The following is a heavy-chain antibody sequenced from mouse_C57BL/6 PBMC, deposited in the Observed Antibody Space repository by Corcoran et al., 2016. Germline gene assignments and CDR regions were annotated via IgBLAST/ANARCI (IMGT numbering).Heavy chain of an antibody. CDR2: INTYSGVP. J-gene: IGHJ2*01. CDR3: ARLGLRRPCLDY. V-gene: IGHV9-3*01. Sequence: QIQLVQSGPELKKPGETVKISCKASGYTFTTYGMSWVKQAPGKGLKWMGWINTYSGVPTYADDFKGRFAFSLGTSASTAYLQINNLKNEDTATYFCARLGLRRPCLDYWGQGTTLTVPS. D-gene: IGHD1-2*01. CDR1: GYTFTTYG.